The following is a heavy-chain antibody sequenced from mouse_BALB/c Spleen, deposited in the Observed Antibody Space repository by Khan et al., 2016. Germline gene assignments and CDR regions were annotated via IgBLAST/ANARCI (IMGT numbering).Heavy chain of an antibody. CDR1: GYTFTDYY. CDR2: IYPGSGNT. V-gene: IGHV1-77*01. J-gene: IGHJ4*01. Sequence: QVQLQQSGAELARPGASVKLSCKASGYTFTDYYINWVKQRTGQGLEWIGEIYPGSGNTYYNEKFKGKATLTADKSSSTAYMQLSSLTSEDSAVYFCAKRGLYAMDYWGQGTAVTVSS. CDR3: AKRGLYAMDY.